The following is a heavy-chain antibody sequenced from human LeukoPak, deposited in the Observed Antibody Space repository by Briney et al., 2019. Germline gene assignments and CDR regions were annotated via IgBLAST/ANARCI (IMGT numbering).Heavy chain of an antibody. CDR3: TTDRWYFDRY. Sequence: PGGSLRLSCAASGFTFSNAWMSWVRQAPGKGLEWVGRIKSKPDGGTTDYAAPVKGRFTISRDDSKNTLYLQMNSLKTEDTAVYYCTTDRWYFDRYWGQGTLVTVSS. J-gene: IGHJ4*02. CDR1: GFTFSNAW. V-gene: IGHV3-15*01. CDR2: IKSKPDGGTT. D-gene: IGHD3-9*01.